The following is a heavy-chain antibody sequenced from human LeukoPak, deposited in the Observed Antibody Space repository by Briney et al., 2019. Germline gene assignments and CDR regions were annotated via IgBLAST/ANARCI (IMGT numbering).Heavy chain of an antibody. D-gene: IGHD2-2*01. CDR2: IYHSGST. CDR1: GGSISSGGYS. Sequence: SETLSLTCAVSGGSISSGGYSWSWIRQPPGKGLEWIGYIYHSGSTYYNPSLKSRVTISVDRSKNQFSLKLSSVTAADTAVYYCARRAYTTTRKFDSWGQGTLVTVS. CDR3: ARRAYTTTRKFDS. V-gene: IGHV4-30-2*01. J-gene: IGHJ4*02.